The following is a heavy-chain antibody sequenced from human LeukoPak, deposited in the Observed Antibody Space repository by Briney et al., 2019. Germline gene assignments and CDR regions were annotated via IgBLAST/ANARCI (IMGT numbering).Heavy chain of an antibody. Sequence: SETLSLTCTVSGGSISSGGYYWGWIRQPPGKGLEWIGSIYYSGSTYYNPSLKSRVTISVDTSKNQFSLKLSSVTAADTAVYYCARLRVEGYYFDYWGQGTLVTVSS. CDR2: IYYSGST. CDR3: ARLRVEGYYFDY. V-gene: IGHV4-39*01. CDR1: GGSISSGGYY. J-gene: IGHJ4*02.